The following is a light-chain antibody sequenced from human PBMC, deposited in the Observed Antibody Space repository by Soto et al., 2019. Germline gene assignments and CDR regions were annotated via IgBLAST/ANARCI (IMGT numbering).Light chain of an antibody. CDR2: DAS. J-gene: IGKJ2*01. V-gene: IGKV3-11*01. CDR1: QSLSSY. Sequence: EIVLTQSPATLSLSPGERATPSCRASQSLSSYLAWYQQKPGQAPRLLIYDASNRATGIPARFSGSGSGTDFTLTISSLEPEDFAVYYCQQRSNWPPYTFGQGTKLEIK. CDR3: QQRSNWPPYT.